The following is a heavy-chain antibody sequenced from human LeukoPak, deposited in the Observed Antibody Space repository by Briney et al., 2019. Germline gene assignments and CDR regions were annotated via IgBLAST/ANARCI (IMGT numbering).Heavy chain of an antibody. J-gene: IGHJ4*02. CDR3: ARVGATGYSSSWYLDY. Sequence: ASVTVSCKASGYTFTSYDINWVRQATGQGLEWMGWMNPNSGNTGYAQKFQGRVTMTRNTSISTAYMELSSLRSEDTAVYYCARVGATGYSSSWYLDYWGQGTLVTVSS. CDR2: MNPNSGNT. CDR1: GYTFTSYD. V-gene: IGHV1-8*01. D-gene: IGHD6-13*01.